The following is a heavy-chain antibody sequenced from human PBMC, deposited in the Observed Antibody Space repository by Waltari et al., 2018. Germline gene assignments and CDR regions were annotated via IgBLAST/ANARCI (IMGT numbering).Heavy chain of an antibody. CDR3: ACGAFSTYNDFWSGYSTHYYYYYMDV. CDR2: IIPILRIT. Sequence: QVQLVQSGAEVKKPGSSVKVSCKASGGTFSSYAISWVQQAPGQGLEWMGGIIPILRITDYAQKFQVRVTITADGSTSTAYMELSSLRSEDTAVYYCACGAFSTYNDFWSGYSTHYYYYYMDVWGTGTTATVSS. D-gene: IGHD3-3*01. J-gene: IGHJ6*03. V-gene: IGHV1-69*01. CDR1: GGTFSSYA.